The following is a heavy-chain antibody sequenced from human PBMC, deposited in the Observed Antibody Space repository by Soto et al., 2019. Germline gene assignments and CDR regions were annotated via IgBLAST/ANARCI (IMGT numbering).Heavy chain of an antibody. Sequence: QVQLVESGGGGFRPGSSRRLSGAAPGFTFSNKARHWFRRAPGKGLGWVAVISYHGSDKYYADSVKGRFTISRDNSKNTLYLQMDSLRAEDTAVYYCAKDHLTTTVTTVGYWGQGTLVTVSS. D-gene: IGHD4-17*01. CDR3: AKDHLTTTVTTVGY. CDR2: ISYHGSDK. CDR1: GFTFSNKA. J-gene: IGHJ4*02. V-gene: IGHV3-30*18.